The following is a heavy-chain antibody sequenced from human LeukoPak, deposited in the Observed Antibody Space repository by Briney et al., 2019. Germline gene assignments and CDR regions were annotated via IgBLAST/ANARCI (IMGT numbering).Heavy chain of an antibody. CDR1: GYTFTGYY. J-gene: IGHJ4*02. V-gene: IGHV1-2*02. CDR3: ARSPSIVGATPDDY. Sequence: GASVKVSCKASGYTFTGYYMHWVRQAPGQGLEWMGWINPNSGGTNYAQKFQGRVTMTRDTSISTAYMELSRLRSDDTAVYYCARSPSIVGATPDDYWGQGTLVTVS. CDR2: INPNSGGT. D-gene: IGHD1-26*01.